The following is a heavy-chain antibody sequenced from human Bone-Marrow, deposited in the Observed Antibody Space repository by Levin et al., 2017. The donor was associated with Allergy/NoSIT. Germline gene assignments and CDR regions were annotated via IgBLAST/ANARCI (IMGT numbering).Heavy chain of an antibody. CDR3: ARDGSGKDNSHYYYYYMDV. CDR1: GFTFSYYW. J-gene: IGHJ6*03. Sequence: PGGSLRLSCEASGFTFSYYWMHWVRQAPGKGLVWVSRIHSDGSSTSYADSVKGRFTISRDNAKNTLYLEVNSLRADDTAVYYCARDGSGKDNSHYYYYYMDVWGKGTTVTVSS. V-gene: IGHV3-74*01. CDR2: IHSDGSST. D-gene: IGHD2-15*01.